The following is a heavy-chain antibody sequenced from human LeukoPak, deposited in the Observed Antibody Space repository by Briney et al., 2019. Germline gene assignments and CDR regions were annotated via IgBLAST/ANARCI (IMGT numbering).Heavy chain of an antibody. CDR2: INHSGST. V-gene: IGHV4-34*01. CDR3: ARGRGLMDTAMLTEDNWFDP. J-gene: IGHJ5*02. Sequence: GSLRLSCAASGFTVSSNYMSWVRQAPGKGLEWIGEINHSGSTNYNPSLKSRVTISVDTSKNQFSLKLSSVTAADTAVYYCARGRGLMDTAMLTEDNWFDPWGQGTLVTVSS. D-gene: IGHD5-18*01. CDR1: GFTVSSNY.